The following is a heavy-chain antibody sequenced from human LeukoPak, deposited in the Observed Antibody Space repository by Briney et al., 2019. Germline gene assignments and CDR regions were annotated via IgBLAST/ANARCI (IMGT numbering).Heavy chain of an antibody. V-gene: IGHV3-66*01. CDR2: IYSGGTT. Sequence: GGSLRLSCAASGFXVSTKHISWVRQTPGKGLEWVSVIYSGGTTYYADSVKGRVTISRDNSKNTLYLQMNSLRVEDTAVYYCARDGYSSSWYFDYWGQGTLVTVSS. D-gene: IGHD6-13*01. J-gene: IGHJ4*02. CDR3: ARDGYSSSWYFDY. CDR1: GFXVSTKH.